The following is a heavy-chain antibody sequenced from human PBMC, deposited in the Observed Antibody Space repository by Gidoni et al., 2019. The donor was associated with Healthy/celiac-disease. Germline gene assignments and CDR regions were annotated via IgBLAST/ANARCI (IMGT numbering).Heavy chain of an antibody. CDR1: GGSVSSGSYY. CDR2: IYCSGST. J-gene: IGHJ5*02. CDR3: ARTTVTTFDP. Sequence: QVQLQESGPGLVKPSETLSLTCNVSGGSVSSGSYYWSWIRQPPGKGLEWIGYIYCSGSTNYNPSLKSRVTISVDTSKNQFSLKLSSVTAADTAVYYCARTTVTTFDPWGQGTLVTVSS. D-gene: IGHD4-17*01. V-gene: IGHV4-61*01.